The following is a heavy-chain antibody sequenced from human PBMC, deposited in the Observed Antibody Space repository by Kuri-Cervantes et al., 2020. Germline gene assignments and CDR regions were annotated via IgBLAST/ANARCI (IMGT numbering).Heavy chain of an antibody. CDR3: AHKRGRGGGFDV. Sequence: SGPTLVKPTQTLTLTCTFSGFSLTTSGVAVGWIRQPPGKALDWLALIYWNDDERYSPSLMGSLTITKDTSKNQVVLTMTNMDPVDTATYFCAHKRGRGGGFDVWDQGTMVTVSS. J-gene: IGHJ3*01. CDR1: GFSLTTSGVA. CDR2: IYWNDDE. D-gene: IGHD5-24*01. V-gene: IGHV2-5*01.